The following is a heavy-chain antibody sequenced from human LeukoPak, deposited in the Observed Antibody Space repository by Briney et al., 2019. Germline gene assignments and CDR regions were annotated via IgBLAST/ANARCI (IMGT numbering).Heavy chain of an antibody. J-gene: IGHJ4*02. Sequence: ASQTLSLTCAVSGGSISSGGYSWSWIRQPPGKGLEWIGYIYHSGSTYYNPSLKSRVTISVDTSKNQFSLKLSSVTAADTAVYYCARGRDGYNKWLFDYWGQGTLVTVSS. D-gene: IGHD5-24*01. CDR2: IYHSGST. CDR3: ARGRDGYNKWLFDY. V-gene: IGHV4-30-2*01. CDR1: GGSISSGGYS.